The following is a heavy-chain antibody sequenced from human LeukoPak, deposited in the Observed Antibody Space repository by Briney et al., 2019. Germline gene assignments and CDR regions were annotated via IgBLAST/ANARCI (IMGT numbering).Heavy chain of an antibody. CDR2: IYPGDSDT. J-gene: IGHJ4*02. V-gene: IGHV5-51*01. CDR3: ARRIGSGSYPCYDY. Sequence: GESLQISCEGSGYSFTNYWIGWVRPMPGKGLEWMGIIYPGDSDTRYSPSFQGQVTISADKSISTAYLQWSSLKASDTAMYYCARRIGSGSYPCYDYWGQGTLVTVSS. D-gene: IGHD3-10*01. CDR1: GYSFTNYW.